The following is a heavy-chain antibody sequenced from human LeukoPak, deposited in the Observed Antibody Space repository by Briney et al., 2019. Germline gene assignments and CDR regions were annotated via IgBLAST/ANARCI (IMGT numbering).Heavy chain of an antibody. CDR1: GASINNYY. V-gene: IGHV4-4*07. D-gene: IGHD3-3*02. Sequence: PSETLSLTCTVSGASINNYYWSWIRQPAGKGLEWIGRIHGGGSTNYNPSLKSRVIVSIDTSKNQFSLKLSSMTAADTAVYYCARDLASPPYNWFDPWGQGTLVTVSS. CDR3: ARDLASPPYNWFDP. J-gene: IGHJ5*02. CDR2: IHGGGST.